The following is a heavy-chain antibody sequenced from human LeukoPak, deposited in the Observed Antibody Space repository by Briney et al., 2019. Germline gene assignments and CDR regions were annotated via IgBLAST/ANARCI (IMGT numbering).Heavy chain of an antibody. D-gene: IGHD3-22*01. Sequence: GGSLRLSCAASGFTFSSYAMSWVRQAPGKGLEWVSAISGSGGSTYYADSVKGRFTISRYNSKNTLYLQKNSLRAEDTAVYYCANDDHSYYDCSGYLDYWGQGSLVTVSS. CDR2: ISGSGGST. J-gene: IGHJ4*02. V-gene: IGHV3-23*01. CDR3: ANDDHSYYDCSGYLDY. CDR1: GFTFSSYA.